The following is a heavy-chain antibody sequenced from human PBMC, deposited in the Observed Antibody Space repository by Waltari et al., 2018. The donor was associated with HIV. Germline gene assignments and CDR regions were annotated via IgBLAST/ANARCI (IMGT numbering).Heavy chain of an antibody. Sequence: QLQLQESGPGLVKPSETLSLTCTVSGGSISSSSYYWGWIRQPPGKGLEWIGSIYYSGSTYYNPSLKSRVTISVDTSKNQFSLKLSSVTAADTAVYYCARLPAPYYGDYSGYFDLWGRGTLVTVSS. J-gene: IGHJ2*01. CDR2: IYYSGST. D-gene: IGHD4-17*01. V-gene: IGHV4-39*01. CDR3: ARLPAPYYGDYSGYFDL. CDR1: GGSISSSSYY.